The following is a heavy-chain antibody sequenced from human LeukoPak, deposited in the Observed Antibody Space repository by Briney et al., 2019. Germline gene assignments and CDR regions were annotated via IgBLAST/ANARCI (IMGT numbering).Heavy chain of an antibody. CDR3: AKTIMDILTGFDY. CDR1: GFTFSSYA. J-gene: IGHJ4*02. Sequence: GGSLRLSCAASGFTFSSYAMSWVRQAPGKGLEWVSGISSTGGSTYYAGSVKGRFTISRDNSKNTLYLQMNSLRAGDTAIYYCAKTIMDILTGFDYWGQGTLVTVSS. V-gene: IGHV3-23*01. D-gene: IGHD3-9*01. CDR2: ISSTGGST.